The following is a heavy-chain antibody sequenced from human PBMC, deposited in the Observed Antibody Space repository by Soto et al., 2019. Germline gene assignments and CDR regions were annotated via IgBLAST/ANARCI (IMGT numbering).Heavy chain of an antibody. V-gene: IGHV4-59*01. Sequence: SETLSLTCTVSGGSISSYYWSWIRQPPGKGLEWIGYIYYSGSTNYNPSLKSRVTISVDTSKNQFSLKLSPVTAADTAVYYCAGDEQWPRGYFDYWGQGTLVTVSS. CDR3: AGDEQWPRGYFDY. CDR1: GGSISSYY. D-gene: IGHD6-19*01. CDR2: IYYSGST. J-gene: IGHJ4*02.